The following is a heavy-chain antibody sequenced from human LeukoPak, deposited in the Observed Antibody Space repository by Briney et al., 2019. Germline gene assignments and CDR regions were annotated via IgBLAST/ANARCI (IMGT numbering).Heavy chain of an antibody. CDR2: ISSGGNTI. CDR1: GFTFSSYE. CDR3: AREGTAMVSFDY. D-gene: IGHD5-18*01. J-gene: IGHJ4*02. V-gene: IGHV3-48*03. Sequence: PGGSLRLSCAASGFTFSSYEMNWVRQAPGKGLEWVSYISSGGNTIYYADSVKGRFTISRDNAKNSLYLQMNSLRADDTAVYYCAREGTAMVSFDYWGQGTLVTVSS.